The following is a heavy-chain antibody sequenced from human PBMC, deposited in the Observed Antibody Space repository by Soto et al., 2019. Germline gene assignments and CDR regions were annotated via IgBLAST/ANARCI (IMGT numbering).Heavy chain of an antibody. CDR3: ARVVGINYYYYYGMDV. CDR2: INAGNGNT. V-gene: IGHV1-3*01. CDR1: GYTFTSYA. D-gene: IGHD2-21*01. J-gene: IGHJ6*02. Sequence: ASVKVSCKAPGYTFTSYAMHWVRQAPGQRLEWMGWINAGNGNTKYSQKFQGRVTITRDTSASTAYMELSSLRSEDTAVYYCARVVGINYYYYYGMDVWGQGTTVAVSS.